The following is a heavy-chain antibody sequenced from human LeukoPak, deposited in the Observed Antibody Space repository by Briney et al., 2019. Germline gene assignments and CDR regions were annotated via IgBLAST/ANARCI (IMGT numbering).Heavy chain of an antibody. CDR1: GDSISSYY. V-gene: IGHV4-59*08. D-gene: IGHD2-15*01. Sequence: SETLSLTCTVSGDSISSYYWTWIRQPPGKALEWIGYIYYSGSTYYNPSLKSRVTISVDTSKNQFSLKLASVTAADTAVYYCARQPADTYSWFDSWAREPWSPSPQ. CDR2: IYYSGST. CDR3: ARQPADTYSWFDS. J-gene: IGHJ5*01.